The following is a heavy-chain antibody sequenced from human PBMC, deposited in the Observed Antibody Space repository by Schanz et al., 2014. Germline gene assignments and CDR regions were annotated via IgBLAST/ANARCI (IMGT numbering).Heavy chain of an antibody. CDR2: INPANGNT. D-gene: IGHD6-13*01. V-gene: IGHV1-3*01. Sequence: QVQLVQSGAEVKQPGASVKVSCKASGYTLKDHAMHWVRQAPGQSLEWLGWINPANGNTHYSPRLNGRVSISSDTAASTVYLHFSSLKSDDTAVYYCARDLIAAAESWFDPWGQGTPXTVSS. CDR3: ARDLIAAAESWFDP. J-gene: IGHJ5*02. CDR1: GYTLKDHA.